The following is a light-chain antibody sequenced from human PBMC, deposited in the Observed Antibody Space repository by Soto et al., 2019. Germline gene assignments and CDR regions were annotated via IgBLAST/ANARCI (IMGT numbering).Light chain of an antibody. CDR3: QLYNNWPT. V-gene: IGKV3-15*01. CDR2: GAS. Sequence: EILMTQSPARLSVSPRARATVSFRASHRGSSYLAWYQQKPGQAPWLLIYGASTRATGIPARFSGSGSGTEFTLTISSLQYDDVADYYCQLYNNWPTFGQGTKVDIK. J-gene: IGKJ1*01. CDR1: HRGSSY.